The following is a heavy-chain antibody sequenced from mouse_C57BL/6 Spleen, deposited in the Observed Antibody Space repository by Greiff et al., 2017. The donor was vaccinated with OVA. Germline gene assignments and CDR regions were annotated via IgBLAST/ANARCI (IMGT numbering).Heavy chain of an antibody. CDR3: AQGGYGSSYYAMDY. CDR2: IYPRDGST. D-gene: IGHD1-1*01. V-gene: IGHV1-85*01. J-gene: IGHJ4*01. Sequence: VKLMESGPELVKPGASVKLSCKASGYTFTSYDINWVKQRPGQGLEWIGWIYPRDGSTKYNEKFKGKATLTVDTSSSTAYMELHSLTSEDSAVYFCAQGGYGSSYYAMDYWGQGTSVTVSS. CDR1: GYTFTSYD.